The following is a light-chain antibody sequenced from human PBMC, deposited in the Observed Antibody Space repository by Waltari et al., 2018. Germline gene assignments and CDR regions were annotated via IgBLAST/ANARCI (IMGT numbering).Light chain of an antibody. V-gene: IGKV3-20*01. CDR3: QHYVRLPVT. J-gene: IGKJ1*01. Sequence: SCLASQSVGMSLAWYQQKRGQAPRLLIYGASTRATGVPDRFSGSWSGTDFSLTISRLEPEDFAVYYCQHYVRLPVTFGQGTKVEI. CDR1: QSVGMS. CDR2: GAS.